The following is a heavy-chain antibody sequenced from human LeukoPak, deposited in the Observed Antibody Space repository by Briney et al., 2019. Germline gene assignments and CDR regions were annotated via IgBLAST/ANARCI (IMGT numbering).Heavy chain of an antibody. CDR2: FDPESGER. V-gene: IGHV1-24*01. CDR3: ADFGVVTHWFDP. J-gene: IGHJ5*02. D-gene: IGHD3-3*01. Sequence: ASVKVSCKVSGFAFTEMSIHWVRQTPRKGLEWMGGFDPESGERVYAQSFRGRVTLSEDTSTGTAYMELSSLTSEDTAVYYCADFGVVTHWFDPWGQGTLVTVSS. CDR1: GFAFTEMS.